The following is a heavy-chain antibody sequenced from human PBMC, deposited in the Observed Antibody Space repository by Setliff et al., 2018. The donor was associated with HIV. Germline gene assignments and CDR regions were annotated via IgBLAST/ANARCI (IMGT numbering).Heavy chain of an antibody. CDR1: GFTFSSYW. CDR3: IRPLWYNNGWTFDN. CDR2: IRSKTFGGTA. Sequence: PGGSLRLSCAASGFTFSSYWMSWVRQAPGKGLEWIGFIRSKTFGGTAEYAASVKGRFTISRDDSISVAYLQLNSLKTDDTAVYYCIRPLWYNNGWTFDNWGQGTLVTVSS. D-gene: IGHD6-19*01. J-gene: IGHJ4*02. V-gene: IGHV3-49*04.